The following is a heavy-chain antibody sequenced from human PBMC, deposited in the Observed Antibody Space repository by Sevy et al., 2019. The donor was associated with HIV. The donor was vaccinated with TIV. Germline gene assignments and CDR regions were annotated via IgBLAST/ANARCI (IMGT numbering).Heavy chain of an antibody. CDR2: IYYSGTT. CDR1: GASINKSSYF. CDR3: ARRGGYCGSDCYSRWFDP. D-gene: IGHD2-21*02. V-gene: IGHV4-39*01. Sequence: SETLSLTCTVSGASINKSSYFRGWIRQSPGTGLEWIGIIYYSGTTFYNPSLRSRVTISVDTSKNQISLRLRSVTAADTAVYYCARRGGYCGSDCYSRWFDPWGQGTLVTVSS. J-gene: IGHJ5*02.